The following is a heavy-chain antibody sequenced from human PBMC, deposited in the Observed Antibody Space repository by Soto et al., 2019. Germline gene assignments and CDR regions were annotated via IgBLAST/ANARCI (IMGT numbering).Heavy chain of an antibody. Sequence: EVQLVESGGGLVQPGGSLKLSCVASGYTFSGSAFHWVRQASGKGLEWVDRIRGKANSYETAYAESVKGRFTISRDDSKNTAFLQMNSLKTEDTAVYYCTSRYCSSASCHTWGQGTRVTVSS. V-gene: IGHV3-73*01. CDR3: TSRYCSSASCHT. J-gene: IGHJ5*02. CDR1: GYTFSGSA. CDR2: IRGKANSYET. D-gene: IGHD2-2*01.